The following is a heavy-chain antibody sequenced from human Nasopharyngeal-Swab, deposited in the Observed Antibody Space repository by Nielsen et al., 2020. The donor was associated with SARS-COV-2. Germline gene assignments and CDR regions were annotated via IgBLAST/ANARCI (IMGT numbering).Heavy chain of an antibody. CDR1: GVTFSSYD. J-gene: IGHJ4*02. Sequence: GESLKISCAASGVTFSSYDMHWVRQAPGKGQEWVAVVSHDGSNKYYADSVKGRFTISRDNSKNTLFLQMSSLRGEDTAVYYCVHCSGGSCYSGFDHWGQGTLVTVSS. CDR3: VHCSGGSCYSGFDH. V-gene: IGHV3-30*03. CDR2: VSHDGSNK. D-gene: IGHD2-15*01.